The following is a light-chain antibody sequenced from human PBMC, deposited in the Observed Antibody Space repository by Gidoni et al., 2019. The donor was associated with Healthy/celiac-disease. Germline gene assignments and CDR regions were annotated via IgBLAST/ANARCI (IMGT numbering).Light chain of an antibody. CDR2: AAS. Sequence: DIQMTQSPSSLSASVGDRVTITCRASQSISSYLNWYQQKPGKAPKLLIYAASSLQRGVPSRFSGSGSGTDFTLTISSLHPEDFATYYCQQSYSTPRDFGQGTRLEIK. J-gene: IGKJ5*01. CDR1: QSISSY. V-gene: IGKV1-39*01. CDR3: QQSYSTPRD.